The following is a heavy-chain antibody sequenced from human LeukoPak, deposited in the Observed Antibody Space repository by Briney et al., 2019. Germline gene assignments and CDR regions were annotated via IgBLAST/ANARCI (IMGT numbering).Heavy chain of an antibody. CDR3: VRGTGY. Sequence: GGSLRLSCSVSGFTFSTYVMHWVRQAPGKGLEYVSAISRNGDNTYYADSMKGRFTISRDNSKNTLYLQMSSLRADDTAVYYCVRGTGYWGQGTLVTVSS. J-gene: IGHJ4*02. CDR2: ISRNGDNT. V-gene: IGHV3-64D*06. CDR1: GFTFSTYV.